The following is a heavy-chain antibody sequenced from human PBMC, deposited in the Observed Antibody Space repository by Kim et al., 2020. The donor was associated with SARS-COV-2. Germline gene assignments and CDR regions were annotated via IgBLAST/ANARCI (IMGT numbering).Heavy chain of an antibody. D-gene: IGHD3-10*01. V-gene: IGHV3-23*01. CDR3: AKDSRGFYYGSGRYV. Sequence: GGSLRLSCAASGVIFSTYAMSWVRQAPGKGLEWVSSISGSATGTYYADSVKGRFTMSRDNSKNTLYLQMNSLRAEDTAVYYCAKDSRGFYYGSGRYVWG. CDR2: ISGSATGT. J-gene: IGHJ3*01. CDR1: GVIFSTYA.